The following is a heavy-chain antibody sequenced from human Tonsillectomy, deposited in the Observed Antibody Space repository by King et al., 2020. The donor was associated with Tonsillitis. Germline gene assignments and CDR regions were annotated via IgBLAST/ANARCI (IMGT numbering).Heavy chain of an antibody. V-gene: IGHV3-11*01. CDR1: GFTFSDYY. CDR3: ARYRRDGYNARFDY. Sequence: VQLVESEGGLVKPGGSLRLSCAASGFTFSDYYMSWIRQAPGKGLEWLSYISSSGSTIYYADSVKGRFTISRDNAKNSLYLQINSLRDEDTAVYFCARYRRDGYNARFDYWGQGTLVTVSS. D-gene: IGHD5-24*01. CDR2: ISSSGSTI. J-gene: IGHJ4*02.